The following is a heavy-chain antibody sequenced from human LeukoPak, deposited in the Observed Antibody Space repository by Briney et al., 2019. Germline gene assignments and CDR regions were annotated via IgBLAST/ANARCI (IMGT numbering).Heavy chain of an antibody. CDR1: GYTFTGYY. D-gene: IGHD3-22*01. V-gene: IGHV1-2*02. J-gene: IGHJ4*02. Sequence: ASVKVSCKASGYTFTGYYMHWVRQAPGQGLEWMGWINPNSGGTNYTQKFQGRVTMTRDTSISTAYMELSRLRSDDTAVYYCARDSGMGYYDSSGYYYVLLRNWGQGTLITVSS. CDR2: INPNSGGT. CDR3: ARDSGMGYYDSSGYYYVLLRN.